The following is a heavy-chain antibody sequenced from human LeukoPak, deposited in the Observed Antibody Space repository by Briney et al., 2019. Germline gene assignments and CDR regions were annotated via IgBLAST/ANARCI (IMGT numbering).Heavy chain of an antibody. D-gene: IGHD4-17*01. V-gene: IGHV3-20*04. J-gene: IGHJ6*03. CDR3: AKLYGDYYYYYYMDV. CDR2: INWNGGST. Sequence: PGGSLRLSCAASGFTFDDYGMSWVRQAPGKGLEWGSGINWNGGSTGYADSVKGRFTISRDNAKNSLYLQMNSLRAEDTALYYCAKLYGDYYYYYYMDVWGKGTTVTVSS. CDR1: GFTFDDYG.